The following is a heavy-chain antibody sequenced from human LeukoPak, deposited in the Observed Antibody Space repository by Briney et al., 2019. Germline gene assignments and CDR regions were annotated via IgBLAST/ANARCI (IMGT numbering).Heavy chain of an antibody. CDR3: ARVGFTTSWSNFDY. CDR2: INPNGGDT. CDR1: GYNFPAYF. Sequence: ASVNVSCKAGGYNFPAYFVHWVRQAPGQGLEWMGRINPNGGDTNYAQKFQGRVTMASDTSISTAYMELSSLISDDTAVYYCARVGFTTSWSNFDYWGQGTLVTVSS. J-gene: IGHJ4*02. D-gene: IGHD2-2*01. V-gene: IGHV1-2*06.